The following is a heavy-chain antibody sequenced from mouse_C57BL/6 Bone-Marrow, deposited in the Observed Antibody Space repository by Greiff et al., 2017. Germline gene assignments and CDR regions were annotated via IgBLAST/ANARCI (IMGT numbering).Heavy chain of an antibody. CDR3: ARSDYYGSSYDYFDY. CDR2: IHPNSGST. J-gene: IGHJ2*01. CDR1: GYTFTSYW. Sequence: QVQLQQPGAELVKPGASVKLSCKASGYTFTSYWMHWVKQRPGQGLEWIGMIHPNSGSTNYNEKFKSKATLTVDKSSSTAYMQLSSLTSEDSAVYYCARSDYYGSSYDYFDYGGQGTTLTVSS. V-gene: IGHV1-64*01. D-gene: IGHD1-1*01.